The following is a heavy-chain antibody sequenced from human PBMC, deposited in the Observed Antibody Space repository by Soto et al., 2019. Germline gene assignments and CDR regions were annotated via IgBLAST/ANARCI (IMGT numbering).Heavy chain of an antibody. V-gene: IGHV3-9*01. CDR2: ISWNSGSI. CDR3: AKDSIPYYDILTGRQPPAMDV. Sequence: EVQLVESGGGLVQPGRSLRLSCAASGFTFDDYAMHWVRQAPGKGLEWVSGISWNSGSIGYVDSVKGRFTISRDNAKNSLYLQMNSLRAEDTALYYCAKDSIPYYDILTGRQPPAMDVWGQGTTVTVSS. D-gene: IGHD3-9*01. J-gene: IGHJ6*02. CDR1: GFTFDDYA.